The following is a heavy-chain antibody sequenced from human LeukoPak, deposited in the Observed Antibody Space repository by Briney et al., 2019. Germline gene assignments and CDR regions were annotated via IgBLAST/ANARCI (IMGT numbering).Heavy chain of an antibody. CDR3: ARGIMDSGSYGVWFDP. Sequence: ASVKVSCKASGYTFTGYYMHWVRQAPGQGLEWMGWINPNSGGTNYAQKFQGRVTMTRDTSISTAYMELSRLRSDDTAVYYCARGIMDSGSYGVWFDPWGQGTLVTVSS. CDR2: INPNSGGT. J-gene: IGHJ5*02. CDR1: GYTFTGYY. D-gene: IGHD1-26*01. V-gene: IGHV1-2*02.